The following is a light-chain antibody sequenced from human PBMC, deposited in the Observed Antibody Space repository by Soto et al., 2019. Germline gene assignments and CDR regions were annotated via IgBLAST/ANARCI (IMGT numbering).Light chain of an antibody. Sequence: QSVLTQPPPASGTPGQRVTISCSGNSSNIGSNTVNWYQQLPGTAPKLLIYSNNQRPSGVPDRFSGSKSGTSASLAISGLQSEDEADYYCAAWDDSLNGYVFGTGTKVTVL. CDR2: SNN. CDR3: AAWDDSLNGYV. J-gene: IGLJ1*01. V-gene: IGLV1-44*01. CDR1: SSNIGSNT.